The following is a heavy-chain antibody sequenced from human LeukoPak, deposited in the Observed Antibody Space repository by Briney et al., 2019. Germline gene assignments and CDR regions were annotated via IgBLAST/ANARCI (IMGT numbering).Heavy chain of an antibody. CDR2: IYYSGST. V-gene: IGHV4-59*01. CDR1: GDPNCSCY. Sequence: RASETLSLTCTVSGDPNCSCYWSWLRQLPGKGLEGIGYIYYSGSTNYNPSLKSRVTISVDTSKNQFSLKLSSVTAADTAVYYCARRRPAAGNAFDIWGQGTMVTVSS. CDR3: ARRRPAAGNAFDI. J-gene: IGHJ3*02. D-gene: IGHD6-13*01.